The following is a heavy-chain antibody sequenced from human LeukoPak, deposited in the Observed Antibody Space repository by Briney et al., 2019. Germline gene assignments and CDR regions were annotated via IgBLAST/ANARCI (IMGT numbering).Heavy chain of an antibody. CDR3: ARDPSTVVTTFDY. Sequence: GGSLILSCAASGFTFSSYSMNWVRQAPGEGLEWVSSISSSSSYIYYADSVKGRFTISRDNAKNSLYLQMNSLRAEDTAVYYCARDPSTVVTTFDYWGQGTLVTVSS. J-gene: IGHJ4*02. CDR2: ISSSSSYI. CDR1: GFTFSSYS. D-gene: IGHD4-17*01. V-gene: IGHV3-21*01.